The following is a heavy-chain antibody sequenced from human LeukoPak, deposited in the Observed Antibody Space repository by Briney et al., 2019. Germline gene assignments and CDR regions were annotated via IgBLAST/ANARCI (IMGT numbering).Heavy chain of an antibody. J-gene: IGHJ5*02. CDR3: ARKLGHCSSTSCYGVNWFDP. Sequence: EASVKVSCKASGGTFSIYAISWVRQAPGQGLEWMGGIIPIFGTANYAQKFQGRVTITADKSTSTAYMELSSLRSEDTAVYYCARKLGHCSSTSCYGVNWFDPWGQGTLVTVSS. CDR2: IIPIFGTA. CDR1: GGTFSIYA. D-gene: IGHD2-2*03. V-gene: IGHV1-69*06.